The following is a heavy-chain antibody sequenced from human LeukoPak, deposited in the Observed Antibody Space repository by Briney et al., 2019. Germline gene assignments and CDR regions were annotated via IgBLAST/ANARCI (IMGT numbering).Heavy chain of an antibody. J-gene: IGHJ4*02. CDR1: GYSFPSYW. V-gene: IGHV5-51*01. CDR2: IYPGDSDT. Sequence: GESQKISCEGSGYSFPSYWVAWARQMPGKGLEWMGIIYPGDSDTRYSPSFQGQVTISAAKSFSTAYLQWSNLKASDTAMYYCARSSTFYDSSGYTLPFDYWGQGTLVTVSS. CDR3: ARSSTFYDSSGYTLPFDY. D-gene: IGHD3-22*01.